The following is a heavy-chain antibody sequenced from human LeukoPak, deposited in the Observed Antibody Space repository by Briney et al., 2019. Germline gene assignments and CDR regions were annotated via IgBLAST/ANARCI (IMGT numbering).Heavy chain of an antibody. J-gene: IGHJ4*02. D-gene: IGHD3-22*01. CDR1: GYTFVGYH. V-gene: IGHV1-2*06. Sequence: ASVKVSCKASGYTFVGYHMHWMRQAPGQGLEWMGRINPNSGGTNYAQKFQGRVTMTRDTSISTAYMELSRLRSDDTAVYYCARDLHDSSGYLPGHWGQRTLVTVSS. CDR3: ARDLHDSSGYLPGH. CDR2: INPNSGGT.